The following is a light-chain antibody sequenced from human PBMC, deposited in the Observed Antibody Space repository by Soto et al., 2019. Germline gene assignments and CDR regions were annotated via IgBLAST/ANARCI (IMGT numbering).Light chain of an antibody. V-gene: IGLV2-8*01. J-gene: IGLJ3*02. CDR3: SSYADTAWV. Sequence: QSALTQPPSASGSPGQSVTISCTGTSSDVGGYNYVSWYQQHPGKAPKLIIYEVTKRPSGVPDRFSGSKSGNTASLTVSGLQAEDEADYHCSSYADTAWVLCGGTKLTVL. CDR1: SSDVGGYNY. CDR2: EVT.